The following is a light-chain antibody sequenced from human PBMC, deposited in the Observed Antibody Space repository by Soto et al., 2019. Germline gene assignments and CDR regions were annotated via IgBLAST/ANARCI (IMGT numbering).Light chain of an antibody. V-gene: IGKV3-11*01. Sequence: EIVLTQSPATLSLSPGERATLSCRASQSVSSYIAWYQQKPGQAPRLLIYDASNRATGIPARFSGSGSGPDFTLTISSLEHEDSAIYYCQQRSNWPPWTFGQVTKVEIK. CDR1: QSVSSY. J-gene: IGKJ1*01. CDR2: DAS. CDR3: QQRSNWPPWT.